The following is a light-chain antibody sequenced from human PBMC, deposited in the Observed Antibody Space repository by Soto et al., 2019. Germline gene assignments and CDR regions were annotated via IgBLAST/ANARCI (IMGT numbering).Light chain of an antibody. CDR1: QSISGY. V-gene: IGKV1-39*01. CDR2: GAS. J-gene: IGKJ5*01. CDR3: QQSYNTPLT. Sequence: DIQMTQSPSSLSASVGDRVTITCRASQSISGYLNWYQQKPGKAPKLLIYGASSLQSGVPSRFSGSGSGTDFTLTISSLQPGDFATYYCQQSYNTPLTFGQGTRLAIK.